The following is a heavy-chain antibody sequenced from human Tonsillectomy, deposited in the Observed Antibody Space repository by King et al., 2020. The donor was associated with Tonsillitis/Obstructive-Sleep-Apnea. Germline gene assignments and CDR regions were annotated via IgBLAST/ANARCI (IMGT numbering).Heavy chain of an antibody. D-gene: IGHD1-26*01. V-gene: IGHV3-30*18. CDR2: ISYDGSNK. CDR1: GFTFSSYG. J-gene: IGHJ4*02. Sequence: VQLVESGGGVVQPGRSLRLSCAASGFTFSSYGMHWVRQAPGKGLEWVAVISYDGSNKYYADSVKGRFTISRDNSKNTLYLQMNSLRAEDTAVYYCAKENCGGYQQGSYYWGQGTLVTVSS. CDR3: AKENCGGYQQGSYY.